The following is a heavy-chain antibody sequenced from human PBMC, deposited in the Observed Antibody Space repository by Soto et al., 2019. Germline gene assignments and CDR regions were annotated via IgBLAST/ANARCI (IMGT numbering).Heavy chain of an antibody. CDR2: IDWDDDK. V-gene: IGHV2-70*01. CDR3: ARIRSGSGSYFYHYVMDF. D-gene: IGHD3-10*01. J-gene: IGHJ6*02. CDR1: GFSLSTSGMC. Sequence: SGPTLVNPTQTLTLTCTFSGFSLSTSGMCVSWIRQPPGKALEWLALIDWDDDKYYSTSLKTRLTISKDTSKNQVVLTMTNMDPVDTATYYCARIRSGSGSYFYHYVMDFWGQGSTVIVSS.